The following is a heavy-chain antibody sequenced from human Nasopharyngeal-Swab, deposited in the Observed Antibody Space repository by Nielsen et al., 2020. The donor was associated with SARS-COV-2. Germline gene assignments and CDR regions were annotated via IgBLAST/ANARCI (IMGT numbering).Heavy chain of an antibody. J-gene: IGHJ6*03. CDR3: AKEMPLGIAVDYYYYYYMDV. CDR2: ISYDGSNK. V-gene: IGHV3-30*18. Sequence: GGSLRLSCAASGFTFSSYGMHWVRQAPGKGLEWVAVISYDGSNKYYADSVKGRFTISRDNSKNTLYLQMNSLRAEDTAVYYCAKEMPLGIAVDYYYYYYMDVWGKGTTVTVPS. D-gene: IGHD6-19*01. CDR1: GFTFSSYG.